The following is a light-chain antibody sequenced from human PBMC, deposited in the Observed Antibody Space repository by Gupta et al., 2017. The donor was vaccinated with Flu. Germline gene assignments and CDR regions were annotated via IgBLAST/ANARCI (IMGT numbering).Light chain of an antibody. V-gene: IGLV1-44*01. Sequence: RPTISCSGGRTQLGSHGLSWCHQHPVTAPKLLIYRDNRRPSVVPDRFSGSNSGTAASLSISWLHAEDEADYYCAAFYDSWNCVVFGGGTKLTVL. J-gene: IGLJ2*01. CDR2: RDN. CDR3: AAFYDSWNCVV. CDR1: RTQLGSHG.